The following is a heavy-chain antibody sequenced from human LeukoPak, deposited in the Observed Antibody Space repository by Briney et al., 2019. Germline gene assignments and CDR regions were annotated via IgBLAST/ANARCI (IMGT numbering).Heavy chain of an antibody. J-gene: IGHJ6*04. V-gene: IGHV5-10-1*01. Sequence: GESLKISCKGSGYSFTSYWISWVRQMPGKGLEWMGRIDPSDSYTNYSPSFQGHVTISADKSISTAYLQWSSLKAWDTAMYYCARAWIQLWSNMDVWGKGTTVTVSS. CDR1: GYSFTSYW. D-gene: IGHD5-18*01. CDR2: IDPSDSYT. CDR3: ARAWIQLWSNMDV.